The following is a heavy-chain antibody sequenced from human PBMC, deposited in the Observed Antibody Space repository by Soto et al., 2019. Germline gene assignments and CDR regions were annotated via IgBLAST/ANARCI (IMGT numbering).Heavy chain of an antibody. V-gene: IGHV3-15*01. CDR2: IKSKSDGETA. D-gene: IGHD5-18*01. J-gene: IGHJ4*02. CDR3: AITAMINRDSSTSFDY. Sequence: PGGSLRLSCAASGLTFSNVWMTWVRQAPGKGLEWVGRIKSKSDGETADVAAPVKARFTISRDDSKNTVFLEMNSLKSEDTALYYRAITAMINRDSSTSFDYWGRGTQVTVSS. CDR1: GLTFSNVW.